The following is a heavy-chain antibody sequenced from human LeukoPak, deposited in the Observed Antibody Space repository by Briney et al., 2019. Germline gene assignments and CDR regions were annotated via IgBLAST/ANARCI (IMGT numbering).Heavy chain of an antibody. D-gene: IGHD2/OR15-2a*01. CDR2: INSDGSWT. CDR1: GNYW. CDR3: VSFYEAY. V-gene: IGHV3-74*01. J-gene: IGHJ4*02. Sequence: GGSLRLSCAASGNYWMHWVRRAPGKGLVWVSHINSDGSWTSYADSVKGRFTISKDNAKNTVYLQMNNLRAEDTAVYYCVSFYEAYWGRGTLVTVSS.